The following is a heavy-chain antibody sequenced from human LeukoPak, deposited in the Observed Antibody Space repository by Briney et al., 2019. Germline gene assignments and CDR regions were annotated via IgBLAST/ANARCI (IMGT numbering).Heavy chain of an antibody. CDR2: IYWDDDK. CDR1: GFSLSTSGVG. V-gene: IGHV2-5*02. D-gene: IGHD3-22*01. J-gene: IGHJ3*02. CDR3: AHRPSSGRGYDSSGVVAFDI. Sequence: SGPTLVNPTQTLTLTCTFSGFSLSTSGVGVGWIRQPPGKALEWLALIYWDDDKRYSPSLKSRLTITKDTSKNQVVLTMTNMDPVDTATYYCAHRPSSGRGYDSSGVVAFDIWGQGTMVTASS.